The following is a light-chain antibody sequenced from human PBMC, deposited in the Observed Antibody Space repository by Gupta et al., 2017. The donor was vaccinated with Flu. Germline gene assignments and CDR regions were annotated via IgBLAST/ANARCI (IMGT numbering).Light chain of an antibody. J-gene: IGLJ3*02. Sequence: TVTISCTRSSGSIVDNYVQWFQQRPGSSPISVIYEHSQRPSGVPDRFSGAVDISSNSASLTISGLKTEDEADYYCQAYDGSSWVFGGGTKLTVL. V-gene: IGLV6-57*01. CDR3: QAYDGSSWV. CDR2: EHS. CDR1: SGSIVDNY.